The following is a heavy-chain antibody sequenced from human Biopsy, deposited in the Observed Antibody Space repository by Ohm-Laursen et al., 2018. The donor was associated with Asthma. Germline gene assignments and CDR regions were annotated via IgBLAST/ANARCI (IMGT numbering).Heavy chain of an antibody. V-gene: IGHV3-11*01. CDR3: ARVFESSGWGPFYHFGLDV. CDR1: GFTVSRDH. Sequence: SLRLSCAASGFTVSRDHMFWVRQAPGKGLEWVSSISSSGSTTYPAESVKGRFTISRDNAQKSLFLQMGSLRAEDTAIYYCARVFESSGWGPFYHFGLDVWGQGTTVAVSS. CDR2: ISSSGSTT. D-gene: IGHD6-25*01. J-gene: IGHJ6*02.